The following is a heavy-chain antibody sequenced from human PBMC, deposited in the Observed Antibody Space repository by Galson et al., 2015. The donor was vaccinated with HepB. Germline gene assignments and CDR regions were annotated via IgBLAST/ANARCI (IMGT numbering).Heavy chain of an antibody. CDR2: ISYGGSTK. J-gene: IGHJ4*02. D-gene: IGHD6-13*01. CDR3: AKGAGTSWAKDY. V-gene: IGHV3-30*18. CDR1: GFTFSTYD. Sequence: SLRLSCAASGFTFSTYDMYWVRQAPGKGLEWVAFISYGGSTKYYVDSVKGRFTISRDNSKNMLHLQMNSLRVDDTAVYYCAKGAGTSWAKDYWGQGTLVTVSS.